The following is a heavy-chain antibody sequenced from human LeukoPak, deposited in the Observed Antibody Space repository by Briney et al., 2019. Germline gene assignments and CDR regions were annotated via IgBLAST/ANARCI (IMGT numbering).Heavy chain of an antibody. CDR1: GFTFSSYA. J-gene: IGHJ5*02. CDR2: ISGSGGST. CDR3: AKAITMVRGRPLLGEGSAGNWFDP. Sequence: PGGSLRLSCAASGFTFSSYAMSWVRQAPGKGLEWVSAISGSGGSTYYADSVKGRFTISRDNSKNTLYLQMNSLRAEDTAVYYCAKAITMVRGRPLLGEGSAGNWFDPWGQGTLVTVSS. D-gene: IGHD3-10*01. V-gene: IGHV3-23*01.